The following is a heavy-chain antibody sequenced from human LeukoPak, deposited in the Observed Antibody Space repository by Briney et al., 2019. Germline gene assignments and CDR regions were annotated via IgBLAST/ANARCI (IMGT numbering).Heavy chain of an antibody. CDR1: GFTFSSYA. CDR3: AKDGPNFGIAAAGIY. CDR2: ISGSGFGT. J-gene: IGHJ4*02. D-gene: IGHD6-13*01. Sequence: GGSLRLSCAASGFTFSSYAMSWVRQAPGKGLEWVSTISGSGFGTYYADSVKGRFTISRDNAKNTLYLQMNSLRAEDTAVYYCAKDGPNFGIAAAGIYWGQGTLVTVSS. V-gene: IGHV3-23*01.